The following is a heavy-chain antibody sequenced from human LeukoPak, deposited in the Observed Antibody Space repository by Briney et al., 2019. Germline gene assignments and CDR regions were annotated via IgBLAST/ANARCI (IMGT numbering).Heavy chain of an antibody. CDR1: GGSISSYY. V-gene: IGHV4-4*07. CDR2: IYTSGST. CDR3: ARDIWVTTVGWYFDL. J-gene: IGHJ2*01. D-gene: IGHD4-17*01. Sequence: DPSETLSLTCTVSGGSISSYYWSWIRQPAGKGLEWIGRIYTSGSTNYNPSLKSRVTMSVDTSKNQFSLKLSSVTAADTAVYYCARDIWVTTVGWYFDLWGRGTLVTVSS.